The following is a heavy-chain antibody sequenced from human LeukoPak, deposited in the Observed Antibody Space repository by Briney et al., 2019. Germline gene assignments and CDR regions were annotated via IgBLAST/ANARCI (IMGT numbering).Heavy chain of an antibody. CDR2: VYYSGDT. Sequence: SETLSLTCTVSGDSVSGVYWSWIRQPPGKGLEWIGYVYYSGDTNYNPSLKSRVTMSLDTSKNQVSLKLSSVTAADTAVYYCARVFSPRRAARPGAFYGMDVWGQGTTVTVSS. V-gene: IGHV4-59*02. D-gene: IGHD6-6*01. J-gene: IGHJ6*02. CDR1: GDSVSGVY. CDR3: ARVFSPRRAARPGAFYGMDV.